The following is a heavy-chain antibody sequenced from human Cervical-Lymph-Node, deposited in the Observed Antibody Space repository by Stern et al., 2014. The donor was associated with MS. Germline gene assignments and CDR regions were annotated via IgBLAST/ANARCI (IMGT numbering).Heavy chain of an antibody. CDR1: GFTFRYHA. Sequence: VQLVESGGGVVQPGRSLRLSCAAYGFTFRYHAMHWVRQAPGKGLEWVAVISYDGSDKNDADSVKGRFTISRDNSRNTLYLQMNSLRVDDTAVYYCARGGAVATSDYYFDYWGQGILVTVSS. D-gene: IGHD5-12*01. J-gene: IGHJ4*02. CDR2: ISYDGSDK. CDR3: ARGGAVATSDYYFDY. V-gene: IGHV3-30*01.